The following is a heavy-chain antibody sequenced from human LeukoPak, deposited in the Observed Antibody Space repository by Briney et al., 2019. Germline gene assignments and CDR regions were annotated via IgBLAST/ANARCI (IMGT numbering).Heavy chain of an antibody. CDR1: GYTFTSYG. D-gene: IGHD6-19*01. J-gene: IGHJ4*02. Sequence: GASVKVSCKASGYTFTSYGISWVRQAPGQGLEWMGWISAYNGNTNYARKFQDRVTMTTDTSTTTAYMELRSLESDDTAVYYCARHSGSGWQALGYWGQGTLVTVSS. CDR3: ARHSGSGWQALGY. CDR2: ISAYNGNT. V-gene: IGHV1-18*04.